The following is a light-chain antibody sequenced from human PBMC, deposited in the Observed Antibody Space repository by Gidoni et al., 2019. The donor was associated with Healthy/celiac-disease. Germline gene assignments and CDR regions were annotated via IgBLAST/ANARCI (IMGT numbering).Light chain of an antibody. J-gene: IGKJ2*01. V-gene: IGKV1-5*03. CDR1: QSISSW. CDR2: KAS. CDR3: QQYNSYSLY. Sequence: DIQMTQSPSTLSASVGDRVTITCRASQSISSWLAWYQQKPGKAPKLLIYKASSLESGVPSRFSGSGSGTEFTLTTSSLQPDDFATYYCQQYNSYSLYFGQGTKLEIK.